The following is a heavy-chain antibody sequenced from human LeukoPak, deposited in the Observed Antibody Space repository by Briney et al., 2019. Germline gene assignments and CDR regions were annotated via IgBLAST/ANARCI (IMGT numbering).Heavy chain of an antibody. CDR1: GFTFSSYS. CDR2: ISSSSSYI. Sequence: SGGSLRLSCAASGFTFSSYSMNWVRQAPGKGLEWVSSISSSSSYIYYADSVKGRFTISRDNAKNSLYLQMNSLRAEDTAVYYCATLGSYLSPFDYWGQGTLVTVSS. J-gene: IGHJ4*02. V-gene: IGHV3-21*01. D-gene: IGHD1-26*01. CDR3: ATLGSYLSPFDY.